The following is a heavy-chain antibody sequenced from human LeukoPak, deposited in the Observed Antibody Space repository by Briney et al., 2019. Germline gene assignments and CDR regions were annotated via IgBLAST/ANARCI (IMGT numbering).Heavy chain of an antibody. J-gene: IGHJ6*03. CDR1: GGSITSYY. Sequence: SETLSLTCAVSGGSITSYYWSWIRQVPGKGLEWIGRIYTSGSTNYNPSLKSRVTISVDTSKNQFSLKLSSVTAADTAIYYCARDFSSSSTVYYYYYMDVWGKGTTVTVSS. D-gene: IGHD6-6*01. CDR3: ARDFSSSSTVYYYYYMDV. CDR2: IYTSGST. V-gene: IGHV4-4*07.